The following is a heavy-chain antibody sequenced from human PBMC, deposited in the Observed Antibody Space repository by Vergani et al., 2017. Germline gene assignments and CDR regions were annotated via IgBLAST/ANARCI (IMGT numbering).Heavy chain of an antibody. Sequence: QVQLVQSGAEVKKPGASVKVSCKASGYPFTSYYMHWVRQAPGQGLEWMGIINPSGGSTSYAQKFQGRVTMTRDTSTSTVYMELSSLRSEDTAVYYCARDHYGSGSYYIFDYWGQGTLVTVSS. CDR2: INPSGGST. CDR3: ARDHYGSGSYYIFDY. J-gene: IGHJ4*02. CDR1: GYPFTSYY. D-gene: IGHD3-10*01. V-gene: IGHV1-46*01.